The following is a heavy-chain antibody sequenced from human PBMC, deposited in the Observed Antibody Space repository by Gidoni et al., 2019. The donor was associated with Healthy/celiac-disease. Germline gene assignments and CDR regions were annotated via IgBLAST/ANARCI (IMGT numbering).Heavy chain of an antibody. V-gene: IGHV3-30-3*01. D-gene: IGHD3-10*01. CDR2: ISYAGSNT. CDR1: GSNCSSCA. Sequence: QGQLVESGGGVVQPGRSLRVPGAAAGSNCSSCAMQWGRQAPGKGLEGVAVISYAGSNTFFASSLNCRFTISSDNSKTTLYLQMTSLGSEDTAVYYCARGSVDYYGSGSYSLGSFYYGMDVWGQGTTVTVSS. CDR3: ARGSVDYYGSGSYSLGSFYYGMDV. J-gene: IGHJ6*02.